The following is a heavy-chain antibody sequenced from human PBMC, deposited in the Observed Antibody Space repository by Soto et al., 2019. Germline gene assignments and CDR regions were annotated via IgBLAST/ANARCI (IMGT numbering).Heavy chain of an antibody. CDR1: GDSISSANNY. J-gene: IGHJ4*02. D-gene: IGHD3-9*01. CDR2: ISYSGTT. V-gene: IGHV4-30-4*01. Sequence: PSETLSLTCTVSGDSISSANNYWSWIRQPPGEGLEWIGFISYSGTTSYSPSLKSRLAISLDTSKNQFSLSLTSVTAADTAVYYCARVIPKEKYYDILTGYYPFDYWGQGTLVTAPQ. CDR3: ARVIPKEKYYDILTGYYPFDY.